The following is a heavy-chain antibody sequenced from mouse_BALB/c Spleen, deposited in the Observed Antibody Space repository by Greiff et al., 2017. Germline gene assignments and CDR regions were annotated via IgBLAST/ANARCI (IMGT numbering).Heavy chain of an antibody. CDR1: GFTFSSYG. J-gene: IGHJ4*01. V-gene: IGHV5-6*03. Sequence: EVKLVESGGGLVQPGGSRKLSCAASGFTFSSYGMSWVRQTPDKRLEWVATISSGGSYTYYPDSVKGRFTISRDNAKNTLYLQMSSLKSEDTAMYYCASLYYYGSSSGAMDYWGQGTSVTVSS. CDR3: ASLYYYGSSSGAMDY. CDR2: ISSGGSYT. D-gene: IGHD1-1*01.